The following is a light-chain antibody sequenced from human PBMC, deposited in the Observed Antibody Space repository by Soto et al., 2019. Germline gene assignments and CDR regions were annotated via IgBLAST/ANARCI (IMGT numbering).Light chain of an antibody. CDR2: GAS. CDR1: QSVSSSY. V-gene: IGKV3-20*01. J-gene: IGKJ1*01. Sequence: ENVLTQSPGTLSLSPGQRATLSCRATQSVSSSYVAWYQQKPGQAPRLIIFGASTRASGIPDRFSGSGSGTDFTLTISRLKPEDFAVYYCQQYGSPPWTFGQGTKVEIK. CDR3: QQYGSPPWT.